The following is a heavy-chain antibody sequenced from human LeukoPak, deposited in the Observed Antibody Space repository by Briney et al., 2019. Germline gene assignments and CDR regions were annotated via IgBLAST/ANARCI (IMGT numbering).Heavy chain of an antibody. CDR2: INPSGGST. V-gene: IGHV1-46*01. D-gene: IGHD3-3*01. CDR3: ASLYYHFWSGDAVFDH. J-gene: IGHJ4*02. Sequence: ASVKVSCKASGYTFTRYYMHWVRQAPGQGLEWMGIINPSGGSTSYAQKFQGRVTMTRDTSINTAYMQLSGLSTDDTAVYYCASLYYHFWSGDAVFDHWGQGTVVTV. CDR1: GYTFTRYY.